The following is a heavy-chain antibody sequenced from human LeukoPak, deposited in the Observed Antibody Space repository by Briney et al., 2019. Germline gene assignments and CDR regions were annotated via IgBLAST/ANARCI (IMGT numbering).Heavy chain of an antibody. CDR2: IRYDASNK. CDR3: ARTVDTAIWA. Sequence: GGSLRLSCAASGFTFSNYGMHWVRQAPGKGLEGVAFIRYDASNKYYADSVKGRFTISRDNSKNTLYLQMNSLRAEDTAVYYCARTVDTAIWAWGQGTLVTVSS. CDR1: GFTFSNYG. D-gene: IGHD5-18*01. J-gene: IGHJ5*02. V-gene: IGHV3-30*02.